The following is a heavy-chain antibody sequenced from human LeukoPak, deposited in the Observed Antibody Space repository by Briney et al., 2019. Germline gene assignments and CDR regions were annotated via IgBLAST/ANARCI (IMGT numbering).Heavy chain of an antibody. CDR3: AREDRYSNWFDP. CDR2: IYYSGST. J-gene: IGHJ5*02. D-gene: IGHD3-9*01. Sequence: SETLSLTCTVSGGSISSYYWSWIRQPPGKGLEWIGYIYYSGSTNYNPSLKSRVTISVDTSKSQFSLKLSSVTAADTAVYYCAREDRYSNWFDPWGQGTLVTVSS. CDR1: GGSISSYY. V-gene: IGHV4-59*12.